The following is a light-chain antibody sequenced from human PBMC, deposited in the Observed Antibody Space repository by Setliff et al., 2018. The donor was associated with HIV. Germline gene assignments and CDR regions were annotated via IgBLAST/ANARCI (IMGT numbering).Light chain of an antibody. V-gene: IGLV4-69*01. CDR3: QTWGTGIGV. CDR2: LNSDGSH. Sequence: QPVLTQSPSASASLGASVNLTCTLSSGHSVYDIAWHQQQAGKGPRYLMKLNSDGSHSKGDGIPDRFSGSSSGAERYLTISSLQSDDEGDYYCQTWGTGIGVFGGGTKSPS. J-gene: IGLJ2*01. CDR1: SGHSVYD.